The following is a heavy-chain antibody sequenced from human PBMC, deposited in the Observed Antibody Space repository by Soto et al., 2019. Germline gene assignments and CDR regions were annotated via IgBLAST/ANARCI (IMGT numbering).Heavy chain of an antibody. V-gene: IGHV4-39*02. CDR3: ARDQLVLRFLEWLPEYYYYGMDV. D-gene: IGHD3-3*01. CDR1: GVSIHNSHSF. Sequence: SETLSLTCTVSGVSIHNSHSFWGWIRQPPGKGLEFIGTVYYSGGAHYNSSLKSRVTISVDTANNQVSLRMRSLTAADTAVYYCARDQLVLRFLEWLPEYYYYGMDVWGQGTTVTVSS. CDR2: VYYSGGA. J-gene: IGHJ6*02.